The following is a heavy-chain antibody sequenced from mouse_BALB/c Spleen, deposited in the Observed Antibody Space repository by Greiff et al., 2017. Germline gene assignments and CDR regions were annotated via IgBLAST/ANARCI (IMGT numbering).Heavy chain of an antibody. CDR3: TRGHGSSSYYYAMDY. CDR1: GYTFTSYY. Sequence: VKLMESGAELVKPGASVKLSCKASGYTFTSYYMYWVKQRPGQGLEWIGEINPSNGGTNFNEKFKSKATLTVDKSSSTAYMQLSSLTSEDSAVYYCTRGHGSSSYYYAMDYWGQGTSVTVSS. CDR2: INPSNGGT. V-gene: IGHV1S81*02. D-gene: IGHD1-1*01. J-gene: IGHJ4*01.